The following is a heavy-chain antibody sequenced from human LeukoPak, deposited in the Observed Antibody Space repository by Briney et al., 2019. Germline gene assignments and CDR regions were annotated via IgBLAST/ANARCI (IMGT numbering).Heavy chain of an antibody. Sequence: PGGSLRLSCAASRFTLSSYSMNWVRQAPGKGQEWVLCISSSSSYIYYADSVKGRFNISRDNAKNSLYLQMNSLRAEDTAVYYCANYVGLWYGELYRFFDYWGQGNLVTVSS. V-gene: IGHV3-21*01. D-gene: IGHD3-10*01. CDR3: ANYVGLWYGELYRFFDY. CDR2: ISSSSSYI. CDR1: RFTLSSYS. J-gene: IGHJ4*02.